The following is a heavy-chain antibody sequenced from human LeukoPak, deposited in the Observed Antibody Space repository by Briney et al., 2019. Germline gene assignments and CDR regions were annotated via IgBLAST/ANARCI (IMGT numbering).Heavy chain of an antibody. J-gene: IGHJ4*02. Sequence: ASVKVSCKASGYTFTGYYIHWVRQAPGQGLEWMGSINPNSGGTNYAQKFQGRITMTWDTSINTAYMELSRLRSDDTAVYYCARLRRYGPIIFLGYFDYWGQGTLVTVSS. V-gene: IGHV1-2*02. CDR1: GYTFTGYY. CDR3: ARLRRYGPIIFLGYFDY. D-gene: IGHD5-18*01. CDR2: INPNSGGT.